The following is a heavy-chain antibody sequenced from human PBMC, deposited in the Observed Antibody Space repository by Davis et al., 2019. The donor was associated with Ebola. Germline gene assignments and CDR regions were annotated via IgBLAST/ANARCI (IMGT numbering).Heavy chain of an antibody. D-gene: IGHD5-12*01. CDR1: GASFSGYS. CDR2: INHSGST. CDR3: ARFMVATSNWFDP. V-gene: IGHV4-34*01. Sequence: SETLSLTCAVYGASFSGYSWSWIRQPPGKGLEWIGEINHSGSTNSNPSLKSRVTISVDTSKNQFSLKLSSVAAADTAVYYCARFMVATSNWFDPWGQGTLVTVSS. J-gene: IGHJ5*02.